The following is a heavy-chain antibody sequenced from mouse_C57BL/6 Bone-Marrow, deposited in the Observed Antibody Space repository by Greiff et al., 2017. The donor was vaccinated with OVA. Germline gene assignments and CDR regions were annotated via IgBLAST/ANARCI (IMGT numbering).Heavy chain of an antibody. CDR2: INPNNGGT. Sequence: EVQLQQSGPELVKPGASVKISCKASGYTFTDYYMNWVKQSHGKSLEWIGDINPNNGGTSYNQKFKGKATLTVDKSSSPAYMELRSLTSEDSAVYYCARDLYYEGAMDYWGQGTSVTVSS. J-gene: IGHJ4*01. CDR3: ARDLYYEGAMDY. D-gene: IGHD2-4*01. V-gene: IGHV1-26*01. CDR1: GYTFTDYY.